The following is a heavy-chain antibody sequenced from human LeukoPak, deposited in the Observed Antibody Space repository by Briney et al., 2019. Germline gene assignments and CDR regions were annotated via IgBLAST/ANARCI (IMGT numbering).Heavy chain of an antibody. J-gene: IGHJ3*02. CDR3: AREVRGEAFDI. V-gene: IGHV4-30-4*08. D-gene: IGHD3-10*01. CDR1: GGSISSGDYY. CDR2: IYYSGST. Sequence: SQTLSLTCTVSGGSISSGDYYWSWIRQPPGKGLEWIGYIYYSGSTYYTPSLKSRVTISVDTSKNQFSLKLSSVTAADTAVYYCAREVRGEAFDIWGQGTMVTVSS.